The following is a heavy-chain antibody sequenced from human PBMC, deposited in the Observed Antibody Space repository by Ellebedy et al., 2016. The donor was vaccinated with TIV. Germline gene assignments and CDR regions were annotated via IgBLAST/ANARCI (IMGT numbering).Heavy chain of an antibody. CDR3: ARVFGSLPAAPYWYFDL. CDR1: GGSFSGYY. CDR2: INHSGST. Sequence: SETLTLTXAVYGGSFSGYYWSWIRQPPGKGLEWIGEINHSGSTNYNPSLKSRVTMSVDTSKNQFSLKLSSVTAADTAVYYCARVFGSLPAAPYWYFDLWGRGTLVTVSS. D-gene: IGHD2-2*01. J-gene: IGHJ2*01. V-gene: IGHV4-34*01.